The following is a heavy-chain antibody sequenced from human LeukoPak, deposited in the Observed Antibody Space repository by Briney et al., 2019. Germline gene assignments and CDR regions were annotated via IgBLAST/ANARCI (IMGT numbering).Heavy chain of an antibody. CDR3: ARHYQLYFDY. V-gene: IGHV4-34*01. J-gene: IGHJ4*02. CDR1: GFTFSSYS. CDR2: INHSGST. Sequence: GSLRLSCAASGFTFSSYSMNWVRQPPGKGLEWIGEINHSGSTNYNPSLKSRVTISVDTSKNQFSLKLSSVTAADTAVYYCARHYQLYFDYWGQGTLVTVSS. D-gene: IGHD2-2*01.